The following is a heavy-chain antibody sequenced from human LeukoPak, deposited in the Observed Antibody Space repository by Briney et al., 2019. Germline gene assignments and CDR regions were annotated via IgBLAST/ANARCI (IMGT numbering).Heavy chain of an antibody. J-gene: IGHJ4*02. CDR3: AKDLELAPFDY. CDR1: GFTFGNYG. V-gene: IGHV3-30*02. Sequence: GGSLRLSCVASGFTFGNYGIHWVRQAPGKGLEWVAFIRYDGSDKHYADSVQGRFTISGDNSRDTLYLQMNSLTTEDTAVYYCAKDLELAPFDYWGPGTLVTVSS. D-gene: IGHD1-26*01. CDR2: IRYDGSDK.